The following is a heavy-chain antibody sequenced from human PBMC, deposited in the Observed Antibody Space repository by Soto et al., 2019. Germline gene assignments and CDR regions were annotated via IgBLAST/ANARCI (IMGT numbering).Heavy chain of an antibody. Sequence: QVQLQESGPGLVKPSETLSLTCTVSGGSISSYYWSWIRQPAGKGLQWIGRIYTSGSTNYNPSLKSRVTMSVDTSKNQFSLKLSSVTAADTAVYYCARNMVRGVMGGMDVWGQGTTVTVSS. D-gene: IGHD3-10*01. CDR1: GGSISSYY. V-gene: IGHV4-4*07. CDR2: IYTSGST. CDR3: ARNMVRGVMGGMDV. J-gene: IGHJ6*02.